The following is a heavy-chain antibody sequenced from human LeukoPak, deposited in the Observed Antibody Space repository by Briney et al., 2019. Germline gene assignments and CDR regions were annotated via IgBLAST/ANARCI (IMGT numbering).Heavy chain of an antibody. CDR3: AMGVSVAGTRRSFDY. CDR2: ISGSGNTI. Sequence: PGGSLRLSCSASGFTFSSYAMSWVRQAPGKGLEWVSAISGSGNTIYYADSVKGRSTISRDNSKNTLYLQMNSLGAEDTAVYYCAMGVSVAGTRRSFDYWGQGTLVTVSS. D-gene: IGHD6-19*01. J-gene: IGHJ4*02. V-gene: IGHV3-23*01. CDR1: GFTFSSYA.